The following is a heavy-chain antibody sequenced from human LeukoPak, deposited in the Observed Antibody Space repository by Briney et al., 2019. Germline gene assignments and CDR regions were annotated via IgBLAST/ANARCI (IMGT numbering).Heavy chain of an antibody. V-gene: IGHV3-33*01. CDR3: ARVMDGDGFSPDY. J-gene: IGHJ4*02. CDR2: IWYDGSNK. Sequence: GRSLRLSCAASGFTFSSYGMHWVRQAPGKGPEWVAVIWYDGSNKYYADSVKGRFTISRDNSKNTLYLQMNSLRAEDTAVYYCARVMDGDGFSPDYWGQGTLVTVSS. D-gene: IGHD5-24*01. CDR1: GFTFSSYG.